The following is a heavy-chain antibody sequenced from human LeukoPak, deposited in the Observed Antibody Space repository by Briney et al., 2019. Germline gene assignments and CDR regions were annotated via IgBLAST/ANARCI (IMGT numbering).Heavy chain of an antibody. CDR3: ARDETYSSDWQPNHSHYYMDV. J-gene: IGHJ6*03. Sequence: SETLSLTCNVSGYSISSGYYWAWIRQSPGKGLEWIGSIYHSGSTHYNPSLKSRVTISVDTSRNQFSLRLTSVTAADTAVYYCARDETYSSDWQPNHSHYYMDVWGKGITVTVSS. CDR2: IYHSGST. V-gene: IGHV4-38-2*02. CDR1: GYSISSGYY. D-gene: IGHD6-19*01.